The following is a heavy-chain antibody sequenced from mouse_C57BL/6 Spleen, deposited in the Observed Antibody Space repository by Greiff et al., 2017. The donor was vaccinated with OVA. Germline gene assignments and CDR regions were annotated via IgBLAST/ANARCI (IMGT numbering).Heavy chain of an antibody. V-gene: IGHV1-72*01. CDR1: GYTFTSYW. J-gene: IGHJ1*03. CDR3: ARSNYGSLWYFDV. CDR2: IDPNSGGT. Sequence: VQLKQPGAELVKPGASVKLSCKASGYTFTSYWMHWVKQRPGRGLEWIGRIDPNSGGTKYNEKFKSKATLTVDKPSSTAYMQLSSLTSEDSAVYYCARSNYGSLWYFDVWGTGTTVTVSS. D-gene: IGHD1-1*01.